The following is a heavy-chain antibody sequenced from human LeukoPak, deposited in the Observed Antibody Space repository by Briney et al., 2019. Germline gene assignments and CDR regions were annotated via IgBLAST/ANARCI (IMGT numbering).Heavy chain of an antibody. CDR3: ARVLHKRNYDSSDYYGF. D-gene: IGHD3-22*01. V-gene: IGHV1-69*13. CDR1: GGTFSSYA. CDR2: IIPIFGTA. J-gene: IGHJ4*02. Sequence: ASVKVSCKASGGTFSSYAISWVRQAPGQGLEWMGGIIPIFGTANYAQKFQGRVTITADESTSTAYMELSSLRSEDTAVYYCARVLHKRNYDSSDYYGFWGQGTRVTVSS.